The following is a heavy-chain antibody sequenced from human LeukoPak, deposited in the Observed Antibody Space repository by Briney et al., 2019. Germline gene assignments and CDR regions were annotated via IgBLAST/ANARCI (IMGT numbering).Heavy chain of an antibody. D-gene: IGHD6-6*01. V-gene: IGHV5-51*01. CDR1: GYSFTSYW. J-gene: IGHJ4*02. CDR3: ARSRDRGIAARPYDY. CDR2: IYPGDSDT. Sequence: GESLKISCKGSGYSFTSYWIGWVRQMPGKGLEWMGIIYPGDSDTRYSPSFQGQVTISADKSISTAYLQWSSLKASDTAMYYCARSRDRGIAARPYDYWGPGTLVTVSS.